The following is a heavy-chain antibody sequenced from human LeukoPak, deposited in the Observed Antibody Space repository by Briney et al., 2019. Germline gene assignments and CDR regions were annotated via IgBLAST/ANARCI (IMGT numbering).Heavy chain of an antibody. J-gene: IGHJ4*02. V-gene: IGHV4-59*04. D-gene: IGHD3-22*01. CDR1: GGSISSYY. CDR2: IYYSGGT. Sequence: SETLSLTCTVSGGSISSYYWSWIRQPPGKGLEWIGYIYYSGGTYYNPSLKSRVTISVDTSKNQFSLKLSSVTAADTAVYYCARLRIAMIVVVIVNYFDYWGQGTLVTVSS. CDR3: ARLRIAMIVVVIVNYFDY.